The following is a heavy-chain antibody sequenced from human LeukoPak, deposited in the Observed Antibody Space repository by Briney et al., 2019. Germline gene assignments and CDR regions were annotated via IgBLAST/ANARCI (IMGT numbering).Heavy chain of an antibody. D-gene: IGHD6-19*01. CDR3: ARRNKSSSGWFVIDY. V-gene: IGHV4-59*01. CDR2: IYYSGST. Sequence: PSETLSLTCTVSGGSISSYYWSWIRQPPGKGLEWIGYIYYSGSTNYNPSLKSRVTISVDTSKNQFSLKLSSVTAADTAVYYCARRNKSSSGWFVIDYWGQGTLVTVSS. J-gene: IGHJ4*02. CDR1: GGSISSYY.